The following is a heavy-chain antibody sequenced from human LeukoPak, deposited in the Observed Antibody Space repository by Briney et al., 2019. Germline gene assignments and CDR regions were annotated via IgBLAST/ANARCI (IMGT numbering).Heavy chain of an antibody. Sequence: PSETLSLTCAVYGGSFSGYYWNWIRQPPGKGLEWIGEINPRGGTKNNPSLKSRVSISVDMSKKQFSLKLSSVTAADTAVYYCARGGSMYGMDVWGQGTTVTVSS. CDR2: INPRGGT. CDR3: ARGGSMYGMDV. CDR1: GGSFSGYY. D-gene: IGHD2-8*01. J-gene: IGHJ6*02. V-gene: IGHV4-34*01.